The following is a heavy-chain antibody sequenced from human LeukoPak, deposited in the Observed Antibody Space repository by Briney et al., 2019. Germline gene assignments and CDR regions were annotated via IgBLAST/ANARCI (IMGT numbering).Heavy chain of an antibody. CDR3: ARDGDYYYDSSGTSLDY. J-gene: IGHJ4*02. CDR2: INPSGGST. Sequence: ASVKVSCKASGYTFASYYMHWVRQAPGQGLEWMGIINPSGGSTSYAQKFQGRVTMTRDTSTSTVYMELSSLRSEDTAVYYCARDGDYYYDSSGTSLDYWGQGTLFTVSS. V-gene: IGHV1-46*01. D-gene: IGHD3-22*01. CDR1: GYTFASYY.